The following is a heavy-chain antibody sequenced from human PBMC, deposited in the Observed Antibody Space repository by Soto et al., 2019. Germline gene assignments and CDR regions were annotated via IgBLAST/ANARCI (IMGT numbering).Heavy chain of an antibody. D-gene: IGHD4-4*01. Sequence: EVQLLESGGGSVQPGGSMILSCAASGFTFSSYSLSWLRQAPGKGLEWVSVISGSGQTTHYRDSVKDRFTISRDNFRNTLYLQVNSLRADDTAVYFWAKSRGDSWTTYFFDYWGQGALVTVYS. CDR3: AKSRGDSWTTYFFDY. CDR1: GFTFSSYS. V-gene: IGHV3-23*01. J-gene: IGHJ4*02. CDR2: ISGSGQTT.